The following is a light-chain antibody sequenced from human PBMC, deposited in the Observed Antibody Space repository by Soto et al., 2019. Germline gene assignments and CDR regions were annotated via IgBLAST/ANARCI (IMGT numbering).Light chain of an antibody. J-gene: IGKJ2*01. CDR3: QQYGGTLYT. CDR2: GAF. CDR1: QSVTRDY. V-gene: IGKV3-20*01. Sequence: IVVTQSPVTLSLSPGEGATLSSRARQSVTRDYLAWYQQKPGQATRHLIYGAFRRATGIPDRYSGSGAGTDFIRTISRLEPVDFAVCYCQQYGGTLYTFGQGTKLELK.